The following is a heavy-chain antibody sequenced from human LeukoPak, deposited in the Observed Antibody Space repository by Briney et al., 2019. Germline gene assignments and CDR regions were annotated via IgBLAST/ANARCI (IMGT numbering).Heavy chain of an antibody. CDR2: ISNDGGDK. CDR3: ERALAYCSGGSCYSGY. J-gene: IGHJ4*02. D-gene: IGHD2-15*01. V-gene: IGHV3-30-3*01. CDR1: GFTFSTYA. Sequence: GRSLRLSCAASGFTFSTYAMHWVRQAPGKGLEWVAVISNDGGDKYYADSVRGRFTISRDNSKNTLSLQMNSLRTEDTAVYYCERALAYCSGGSCYSGYWGQGTLVTVSS.